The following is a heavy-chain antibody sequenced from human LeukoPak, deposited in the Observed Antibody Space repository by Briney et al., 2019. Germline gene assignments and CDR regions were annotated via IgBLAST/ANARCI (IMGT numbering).Heavy chain of an antibody. CDR2: INWNGGST. V-gene: IGHV3-20*04. CDR1: GFTFSSYG. CDR3: ARDQGFSSSWYERPFDY. J-gene: IGHJ4*02. Sequence: GGSLRLSCAASGFTFSSYGMSWVRQAPGKGLEWVSGINWNGGSTGYADSVKGRFTISRDNAKNSLYLQMNSLKAEDTALYFCARDQGFSSSWYERPFDYWGQGTLVTVSS. D-gene: IGHD6-13*01.